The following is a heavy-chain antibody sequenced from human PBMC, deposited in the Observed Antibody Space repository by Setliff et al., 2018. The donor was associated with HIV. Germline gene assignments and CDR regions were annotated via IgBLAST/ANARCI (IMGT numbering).Heavy chain of an antibody. D-gene: IGHD3-10*01. Sequence: SETLSLTCTVSGGSISSHYWSWIRQPPGKGLEWIGYMFYGGNTDYNPSLKGRITISVDTSKNQISLRLRSVTAADTAVYYCARAYGSERLNWFDPWGQGTLVTVTS. J-gene: IGHJ5*02. CDR2: MFYGGNT. CDR3: ARAYGSERLNWFDP. V-gene: IGHV4-59*11. CDR1: GGSISSHY.